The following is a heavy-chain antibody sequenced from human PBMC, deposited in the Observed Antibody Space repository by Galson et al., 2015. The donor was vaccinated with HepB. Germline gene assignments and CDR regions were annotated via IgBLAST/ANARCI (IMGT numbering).Heavy chain of an antibody. Sequence: PALVKPTQTLTLTCTFSGFSLSTSTVGVGWIRQPPGKALEWLALIYWDDGKRYSPSLKSRLTITKDTSKNQVVLTMTNMDPVDTATYYCAQHLATRYFDYWGQGTLVTVSS. J-gene: IGHJ4*02. CDR3: AQHLATRYFDY. CDR1: GFSLSTSTVG. V-gene: IGHV2-5*02. CDR2: IYWDDGK.